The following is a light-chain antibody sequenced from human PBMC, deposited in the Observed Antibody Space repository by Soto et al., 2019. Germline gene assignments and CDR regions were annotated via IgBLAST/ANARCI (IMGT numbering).Light chain of an antibody. Sequence: EIVMTQSPATLSVSPGERVTLSCRASQSVTRNLAWYQQKPGQAPRLLIYGASTRATGLPARFSGGGSGTEFILTISSLQSEDFAVYYCQQYNNWPRTFGQGTKVEIK. CDR2: GAS. J-gene: IGKJ1*01. CDR3: QQYNNWPRT. CDR1: QSVTRN. V-gene: IGKV3-15*01.